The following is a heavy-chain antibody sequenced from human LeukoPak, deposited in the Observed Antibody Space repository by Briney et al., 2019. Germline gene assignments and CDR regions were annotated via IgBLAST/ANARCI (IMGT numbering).Heavy chain of an antibody. J-gene: IGHJ4*02. CDR1: GYTFTGYY. CDR2: INPNSGGT. Sequence: ASVKVSCKASGYTFTGYYMHWVRQAPGQGLEWMGWINPNSGGTNYAQKFQGWVTMTRNTSISTAYMELSSLRSEDTAVYYCARAPSLLDSSGYLVNFFDYWGQGTLVTVSS. V-gene: IGHV1-2*04. D-gene: IGHD3-22*01. CDR3: ARAPSLLDSSGYLVNFFDY.